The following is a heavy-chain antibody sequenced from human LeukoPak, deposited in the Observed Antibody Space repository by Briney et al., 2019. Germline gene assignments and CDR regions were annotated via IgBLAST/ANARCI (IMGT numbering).Heavy chain of an antibody. CDR1: GFTFSSYA. J-gene: IGHJ4*02. CDR2: ISYDGSNK. Sequence: GGSLRLSCAASGFTFSSYAMHWVRQAPGKGLEWVAVISYDGSNKYYADSVKGRFTISRDNSKNTLYLQMNSLRAEDTAVYYCTRDREGYCSSTSCYVSGYWGQGTLVTVSS. D-gene: IGHD2-2*01. CDR3: TRDREGYCSSTSCYVSGY. V-gene: IGHV3-30-3*01.